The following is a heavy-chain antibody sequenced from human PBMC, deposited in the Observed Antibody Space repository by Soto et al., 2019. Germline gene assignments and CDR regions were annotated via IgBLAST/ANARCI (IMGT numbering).Heavy chain of an antibody. D-gene: IGHD4-17*01. J-gene: IGHJ4*02. CDR2: ISGSGGST. Sequence: EVQLVESGGGLIQPGGSLRLSCAASGFTVSSNYMSWVRQAPGKGLEWVSGISGSGGSTYYADSVKGRFTISRDNSWNTLYLQMNSLRAEDTAVYYCAKDLLDYGVKSVDFWGQGTLVTVSS. V-gene: IGHV3-53*01. CDR1: GFTVSSNY. CDR3: AKDLLDYGVKSVDF.